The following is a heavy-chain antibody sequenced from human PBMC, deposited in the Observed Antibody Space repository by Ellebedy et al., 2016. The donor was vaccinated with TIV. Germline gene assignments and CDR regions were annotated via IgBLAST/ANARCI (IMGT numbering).Heavy chain of an antibody. V-gene: IGHV3-23*01. Sequence: GGSLRLSCTASGFTFSNYAMHWVPQAQGKGLEGVSSISGSAGSTYDADSVKGRFTISRDNSKNTLYLQMNSLRAEDTAVYYCAKLTSANSPFDYWGQGTLVTVSS. CDR3: AKLTSANSPFDY. J-gene: IGHJ4*02. CDR2: ISGSAGST. CDR1: GFTFSNYA. D-gene: IGHD4-23*01.